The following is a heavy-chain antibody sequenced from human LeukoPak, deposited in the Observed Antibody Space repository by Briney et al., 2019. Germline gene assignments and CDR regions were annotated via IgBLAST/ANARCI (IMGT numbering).Heavy chain of an antibody. CDR2: IYWNDDK. V-gene: IGHV2-5*01. CDR3: AHVELYSSSGFDY. CDR1: GVSLSTSGLG. D-gene: IGHD6-6*01. J-gene: IGHJ4*02. Sequence: ESGPTLVKPTQTLTLTCTFSGVSLSTSGLGVVWIRQPPGKALEWLAVIYWNDDKRYSPSLRSRLTITKDTSKKQVVLTMTNMDPVDTATYYCAHVELYSSSGFDYWGQGTLVTVSS.